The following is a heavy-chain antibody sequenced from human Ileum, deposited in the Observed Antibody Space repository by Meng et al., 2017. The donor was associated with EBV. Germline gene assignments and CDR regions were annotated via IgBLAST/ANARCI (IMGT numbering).Heavy chain of an antibody. CDR1: GVTLFNGGHY. J-gene: IGHJ5*02. CDR3: ARDSNGDYGWVDP. V-gene: IGHV4-30-4*01. Sequence: QVHLQESGPGLVKPSQTLFLICTVSGVTLFNGGHYWTWLRQPPGKGLEWIGYIFYTGSTYYNPSLKSRVTISLDLSKNQFSLNLTSVTAADTAVYYCARDSNGDYGWVDPWGQGTLVTVSS. CDR2: IFYTGST. D-gene: IGHD4-17*01.